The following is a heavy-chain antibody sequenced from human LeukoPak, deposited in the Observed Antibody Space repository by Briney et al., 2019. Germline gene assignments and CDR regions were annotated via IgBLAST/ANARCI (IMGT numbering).Heavy chain of an antibody. D-gene: IGHD2-21*02. Sequence: PSETLSLTCTVSAGPISGYYWSWIRQPPGKGLEWIGYIYYSGITNYNPSLKSRVTISVDTSKNQFSLKLNSVTAADTAVYYCAETEWFDPWGQGTLVTVSS. J-gene: IGHJ5*02. CDR2: IYYSGIT. V-gene: IGHV4-59*08. CDR1: AGPISGYY. CDR3: AETEWFDP.